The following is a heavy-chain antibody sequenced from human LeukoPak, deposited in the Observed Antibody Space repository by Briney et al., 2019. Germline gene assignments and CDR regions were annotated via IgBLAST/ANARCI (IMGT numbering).Heavy chain of an antibody. CDR2: IYYSGST. Sequence: SGTLSLTCGVSGGSISSNNWWSWVRQPPGKGLEWIGSIYYSGSTYYNPSLKSRVTISVDTSKNQFSLKLSSVTAADTAVYYCARGWRRIQLWSDPLYYFDYWDQGTLVTVSS. CDR1: GGSISSNNW. J-gene: IGHJ4*02. D-gene: IGHD5-18*01. CDR3: ARGWRRIQLWSDPLYYFDY. V-gene: IGHV4-4*02.